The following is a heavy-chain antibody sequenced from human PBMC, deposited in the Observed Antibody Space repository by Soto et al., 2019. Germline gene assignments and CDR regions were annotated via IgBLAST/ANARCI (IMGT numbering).Heavy chain of an antibody. V-gene: IGHV3-23*01. CDR2: ISGSGGST. J-gene: IGHJ5*02. D-gene: IGHD3-3*01. CDR3: AKIESDFWSGYYISAWWFDP. CDR1: GFTFSSYA. Sequence: TGGSLRLSCAASGFTFSSYAMSWVRQAPGKGLEWVSAISGSGGSTYYADSVKGRFTISRDNSKNTLYLQMNSLRAEDTAVYYCAKIESDFWSGYYISAWWFDPWGQGTLVTVSS.